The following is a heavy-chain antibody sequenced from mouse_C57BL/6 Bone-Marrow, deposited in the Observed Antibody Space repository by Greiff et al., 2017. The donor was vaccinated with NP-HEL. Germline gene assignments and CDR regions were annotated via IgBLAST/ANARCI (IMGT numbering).Heavy chain of an antibody. J-gene: IGHJ2*01. CDR2: IDPSDSYT. CDR1: GYTFTSYW. CDR3: ARFDGYFDY. D-gene: IGHD2-3*01. Sequence: VQLQQPGAELVMPGASVKLSCKASGYTFTSYWMHWVKQRPGQGLEWIGDIDPSDSYTNYNQKFKGKSTLTVDKSSSTAYMQLSSLTSEDSAVYYCARFDGYFDYWGQGTTLTVSS. V-gene: IGHV1-69*01.